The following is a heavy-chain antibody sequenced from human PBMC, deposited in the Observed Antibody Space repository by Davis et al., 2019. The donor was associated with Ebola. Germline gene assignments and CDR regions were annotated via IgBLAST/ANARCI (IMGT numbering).Heavy chain of an antibody. CDR1: GFTFSSYA. J-gene: IGHJ5*02. Sequence: GESLKISCAASGFTFSSYAMSWVRQAPGKGLGWVSAISGSGGSTYYADSVKGRFTISRDNSKNTLYLQMNSLRAEDTAVYYCAKDPPSIAAAGTRSAWGQGTLVTVSS. CDR2: ISGSGGST. CDR3: AKDPPSIAAAGTRSA. V-gene: IGHV3-23*01. D-gene: IGHD6-13*01.